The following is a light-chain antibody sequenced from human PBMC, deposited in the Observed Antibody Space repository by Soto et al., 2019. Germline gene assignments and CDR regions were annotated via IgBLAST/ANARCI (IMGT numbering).Light chain of an antibody. CDR1: SSNSGAGYD. J-gene: IGLJ1*01. V-gene: IGLV1-40*01. CDR2: ANT. Sequence: QSVLTQPPSVSGAPGQRVTISRTGTSSNSGAGYDVHWYQQLPGTAPKLFTHANTNRPSGVPDRFSGSKSGTSTSLATTGLQAVDKADYDGQSYNSSLYGYVFGSGTKVTVL. CDR3: QSYNSSLYGYV.